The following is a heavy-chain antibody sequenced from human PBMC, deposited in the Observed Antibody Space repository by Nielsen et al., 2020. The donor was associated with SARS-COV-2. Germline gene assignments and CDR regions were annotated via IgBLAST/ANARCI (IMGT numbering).Heavy chain of an antibody. CDR3: ATPPASSGWYSFGLGPSYYFDY. V-gene: IGHV3-30*04. CDR2: ISYDGSNK. CDR1: GFTFSSYA. J-gene: IGHJ4*02. D-gene: IGHD6-19*01. Sequence: GESLKISCSASGFTFSSYAMHWVRQAPGKGLEWVAVISYDGSNKYYADSVKGRFTISRDNSKNTLYLQMNSLRAEDTAVYYCATPPASSGWYSFGLGPSYYFDYWGQGTLATVSS.